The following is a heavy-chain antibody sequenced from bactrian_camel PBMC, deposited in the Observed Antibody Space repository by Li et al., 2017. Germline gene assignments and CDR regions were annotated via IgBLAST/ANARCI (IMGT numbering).Heavy chain of an antibody. D-gene: IGHD5*01. Sequence: HVQLVESGGDSVQAGGSLRLSCAASGRNYVKWCMGWFRQVPGKEREGLATLGWRGITAYADSVKGRFTISKDNAQNTLYLQMNNLIPEDTAIYYCAAGWSYGVGTLLRRHYDYWGQGTQVTVS. CDR1: GRNYVKWC. V-gene: IGHV3S55*01. CDR3: AAGWSYGVGTLLRRHYDY. CDR2: LGWRGIT. J-gene: IGHJ4*01.